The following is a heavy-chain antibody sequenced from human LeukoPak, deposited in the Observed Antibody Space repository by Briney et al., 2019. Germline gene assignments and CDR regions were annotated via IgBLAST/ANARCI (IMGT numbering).Heavy chain of an antibody. J-gene: IGHJ6*02. CDR2: ISGSGGST. D-gene: IGHD3-22*01. CDR1: GFTFSSYA. V-gene: IGHV3-23*01. CDR3: AWTQWFQHSHYYYGMDV. Sequence: GGSLRLSCAASGFTFSSYAMSWVRQAPGKGLEWVSAISGSGGSTYYADSVKGRFTISRDNSKNTLYLQMNSLRAEDTAVYYCAWTQWFQHSHYYYGMDVWGQGTTVTVSS.